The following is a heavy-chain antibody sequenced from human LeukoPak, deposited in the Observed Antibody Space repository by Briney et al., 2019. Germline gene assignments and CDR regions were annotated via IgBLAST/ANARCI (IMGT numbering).Heavy chain of an antibody. CDR2: IFHTGST. CDR3: ARELWFANAPGSWLDP. V-gene: IGHV4-30-2*01. J-gene: IGHJ5*02. Sequence: SETLSLTCVVYGDSISSGAYSWSWIRQPPGKGLEWIGYIFHTGSTFYNPSLKRRVTISVDNSKNQFSLRLNSVTAADTAVYYCARELWFANAPGSWLDPWGQGTLVTVSS. D-gene: IGHD3-10*01. CDR1: GDSISSGAYS.